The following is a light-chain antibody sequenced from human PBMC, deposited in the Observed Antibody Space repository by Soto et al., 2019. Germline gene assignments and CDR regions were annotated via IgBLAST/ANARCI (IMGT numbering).Light chain of an antibody. CDR2: EGT. CDR3: FSFTTDWTHV. J-gene: IGLJ1*01. V-gene: IGLV2-14*02. Sequence: QSALTQPASVSGSPGQSITISCIETTSDFGTKKFFSWYQQQPGKAPKLIIYEGTKRPSGVSSRFSGSKSGNTASLTISGLQTEDEADYFCFSFTTDWTHVFGTGTKLTVL. CDR1: TSDFGTKKF.